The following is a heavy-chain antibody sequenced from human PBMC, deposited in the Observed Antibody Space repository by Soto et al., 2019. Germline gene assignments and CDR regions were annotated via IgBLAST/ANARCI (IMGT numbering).Heavy chain of an antibody. Sequence: QITLKESGATLVKPTETLTLTCSFFGFSFSTSEVSVAWIRQPPGKALEWRALIYWDDDNWYSPSLKSSLTTTKDDANCQVALTMTNMDPGDTATYYCARGRSFGVPTRRHNWLDTWGQGMMVTVS. CDR2: IYWDDDN. CDR3: ARGRSFGVPTRRHNWLDT. D-gene: IGHD3-3*01. V-gene: IGHV2-5*02. CDR1: GFSFSTSEVS. J-gene: IGHJ5*02.